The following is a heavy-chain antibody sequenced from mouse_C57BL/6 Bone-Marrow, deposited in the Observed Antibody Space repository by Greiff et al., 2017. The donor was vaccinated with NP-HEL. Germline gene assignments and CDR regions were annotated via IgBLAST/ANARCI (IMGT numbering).Heavy chain of an antibody. V-gene: IGHV1-55*01. J-gene: IGHJ2*01. CDR2: IYPGSGST. CDR3: AIWVTTVVAADY. CDR1: GYTFTSYW. Sequence: QVQLQQPGAELVKPGASVKMSCKASGYTFTSYWITWVKQRPGQGLEWIGDIYPGSGSTNYNEKFKSKATLTVDTSSSTAYMQLSSLTSEDSAVYYCAIWVTTVVAADYWGQGTTLTVSS. D-gene: IGHD1-1*01.